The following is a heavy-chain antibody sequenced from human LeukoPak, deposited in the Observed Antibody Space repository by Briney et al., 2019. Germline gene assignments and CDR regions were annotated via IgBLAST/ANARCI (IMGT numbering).Heavy chain of an antibody. V-gene: IGHV4-38-2*02. J-gene: IGHJ6*03. D-gene: IGHD4-11*01. CDR2: IYHSGST. CDR1: GYSISSGYY. CDR3: ARSTVTTFNYYYYMDV. Sequence: SETLSLTCTVSGYSISSGYYWGWIRQPPGKGLEWIGSIYHSGSTYYNPSLKSRVTISVDTSKNQFSLKLSSVTAADTAVYYCARSTVTTFNYYYYMDVWGKGTTVTVSS.